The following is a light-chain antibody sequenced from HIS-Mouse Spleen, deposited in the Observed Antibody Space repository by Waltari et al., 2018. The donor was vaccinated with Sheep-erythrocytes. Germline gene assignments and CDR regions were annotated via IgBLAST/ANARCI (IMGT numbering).Light chain of an antibody. CDR2: DAS. J-gene: IGKJ2*01. CDR1: QSFSSY. CDR3: QQRSNWYT. Sequence: EIVLTQSPATLSLSPGERATLSWRASQSFSSYLAWYQQKPGQAPRQLIYDASNRATGIPARFSGSGSGTDFTLTISSLEPEDFAVYYCQQRSNWYTFGQGTKLEIK. V-gene: IGKV3-11*01.